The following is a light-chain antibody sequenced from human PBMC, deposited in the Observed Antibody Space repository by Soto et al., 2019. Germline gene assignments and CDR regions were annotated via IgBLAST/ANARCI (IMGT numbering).Light chain of an antibody. CDR1: QIISSN. Sequence: EIVMTQSPATLSVSPAERATLSCRASQIISSNLALYPQTPGQAPRLLIFRTSSRATGFPARFSGSGSGTEFNLTISSLQSEDFGVYYCQEYNNWPRATVGGGTKVDIK. V-gene: IGKV3-15*01. CDR2: RTS. CDR3: QEYNNWPRAT. J-gene: IGKJ4*01.